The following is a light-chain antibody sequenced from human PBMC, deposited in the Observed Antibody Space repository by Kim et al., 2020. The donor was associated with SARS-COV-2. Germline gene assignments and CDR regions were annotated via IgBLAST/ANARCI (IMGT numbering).Light chain of an antibody. CDR3: QQLNSDPLT. CDR2: EAS. CDR1: QGTTNS. Sequence: YASVGDKVTITCRARQGTTNSFAWYQQKPGEAPKLLIFEASILQTGVPSRFTGSGSGTEFTLTISSLQPEDFATYFCQQLNSDPLTFGGGTKLEI. J-gene: IGKJ2*01. V-gene: IGKV1-9*01.